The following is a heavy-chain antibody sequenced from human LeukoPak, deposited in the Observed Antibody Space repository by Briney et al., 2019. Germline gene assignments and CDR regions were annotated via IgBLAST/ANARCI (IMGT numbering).Heavy chain of an antibody. J-gene: IGHJ4*02. V-gene: IGHV4-59*13. CDR1: GGSISPYF. CDR2: ISYSGST. CDR3: ARAPSMILPFYFDY. D-gene: IGHD3-22*01. Sequence: SETLSLTCTVSGGSISPYFWSWIRQPPGKGLEWIGYISYSGSTYYNTSLKSRVTFSVDTSTIQFSLKLNSVTPADTAMYYCARAPSMILPFYFDYWGQGTLVTVSS.